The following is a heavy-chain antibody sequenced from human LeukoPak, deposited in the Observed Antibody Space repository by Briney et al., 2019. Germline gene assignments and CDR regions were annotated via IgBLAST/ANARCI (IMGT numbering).Heavy chain of an antibody. CDR3: AKGPAMVRGTFDP. CDR2: IYSDNT. J-gene: IGHJ5*02. V-gene: IGHV3-53*01. CDR1: GFTVSSNS. D-gene: IGHD3-10*01. Sequence: GGSLRLSCTVSGFTVSSNSMSWVRQAPGKGLEWVSFIYSDNTHYSDSVKGRFTISRDNSKNTLYLQMNSLRTEETAVYYCAKGPAMVRGTFDPWGQGTLVTVSS.